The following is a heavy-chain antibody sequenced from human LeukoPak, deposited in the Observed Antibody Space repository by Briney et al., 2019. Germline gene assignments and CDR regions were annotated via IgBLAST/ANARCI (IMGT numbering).Heavy chain of an antibody. D-gene: IGHD6-13*01. CDR3: ARFSIAAAGLNWFDP. J-gene: IGHJ5*02. V-gene: IGHV4-39*07. CDR2: IYYSGST. CDR1: GGSISSSSYY. Sequence: SETLSLTCTVSGGSISSSSYYWGWIRQPPGKGLEWMGSIYYSGSTYYNPSLKSRVTISVDTSKNQFSLKLSSVTAADTAVYYCARFSIAAAGLNWFDPWGQGTLVTVSS.